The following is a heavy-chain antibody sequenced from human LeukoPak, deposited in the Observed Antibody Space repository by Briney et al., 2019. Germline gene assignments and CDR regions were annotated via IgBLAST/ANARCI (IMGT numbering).Heavy chain of an antibody. Sequence: SETLSLTCAVYGGSFSGYYWSWIRQPPGKGLEWIGAINHSGSTNYNPSLKSRVTISVDTSKNQFSLKLSSVTAADTAVYYCARLPGEGYCSSTSCPFWGAGYAFDIWGQGTMVTVSS. CDR2: INHSGST. CDR1: GGSFSGYY. D-gene: IGHD2-2*01. J-gene: IGHJ3*02. V-gene: IGHV4-34*01. CDR3: ARLPGEGYCSSTSCPFWGAGYAFDI.